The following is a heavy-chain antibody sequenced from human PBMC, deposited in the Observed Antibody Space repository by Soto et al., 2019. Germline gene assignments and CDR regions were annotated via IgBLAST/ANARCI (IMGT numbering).Heavy chain of an antibody. D-gene: IGHD3-22*01. Sequence: PSETLSLTCTVSGGSISSSSYYWGWIRQPPGKGLEWIGNVYYGGSTYYNPSLKSRVTISVETSKSQFSLKLSSVTAADTAVYYCAGGDYYHSSGYYFSYSTMYVWGQGTTVTVSS. CDR2: VYYGGST. CDR3: AGGDYYHSSGYYFSYSTMYV. CDR1: GGSISSSSYY. V-gene: IGHV4-39*01. J-gene: IGHJ6*02.